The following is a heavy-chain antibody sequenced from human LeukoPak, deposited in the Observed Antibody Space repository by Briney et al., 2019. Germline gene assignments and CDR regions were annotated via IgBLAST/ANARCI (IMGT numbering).Heavy chain of an antibody. CDR2: IYHSGST. CDR1: GGSISSSSYY. J-gene: IGHJ4*02. CDR3: ARRKYYYGSGSYPWDY. V-gene: IGHV4-39*07. D-gene: IGHD3-10*01. Sequence: NPSETLSLTCTVSGGSISSSSYYWGWIRQPPGKGLEWIGSIYHSGSTYYNPSLKSRVTISVDTSKNQFSLKLSSVTAADTAVYYCARRKYYYGSGSYPWDYWGQGTLVTVSS.